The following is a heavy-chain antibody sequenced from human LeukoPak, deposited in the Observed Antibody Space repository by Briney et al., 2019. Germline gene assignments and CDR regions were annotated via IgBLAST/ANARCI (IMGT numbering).Heavy chain of an antibody. V-gene: IGHV4-59*11. CDR3: ARYSSSWPNWFDP. Sequence: PSETLSLTCTVSGGSISSHYWSWIRQPPGKGLEWIGYIYYSGSTNYNPSLKSQVTISVDTSKNQFSLKLSSVTAADTAVYYCARYSSSWPNWFDPWGQGTLVTVSS. J-gene: IGHJ5*02. D-gene: IGHD6-13*01. CDR2: IYYSGST. CDR1: GGSISSHY.